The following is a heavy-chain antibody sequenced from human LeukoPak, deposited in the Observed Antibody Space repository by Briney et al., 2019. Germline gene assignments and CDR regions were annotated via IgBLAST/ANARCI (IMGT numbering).Heavy chain of an antibody. CDR2: FDPEDGET. CDR1: GYTFTGYY. CDR3: ATDFRGSFYYFDY. Sequence: GASVKVSCKASGYTFTGYYMHWVRQAPGKGLEWMGGFDPEDGETIYAQKFQGRVTMTEDTSTDTAYMELSSMRSEDTAVYYCATDFRGSFYYFDYWGQGALVTVSS. D-gene: IGHD1-26*01. V-gene: IGHV1-24*01. J-gene: IGHJ4*02.